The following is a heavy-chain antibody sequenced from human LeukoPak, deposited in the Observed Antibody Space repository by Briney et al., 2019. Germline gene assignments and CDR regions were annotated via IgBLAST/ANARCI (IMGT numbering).Heavy chain of an antibody. V-gene: IGHV3-11*04. CDR1: GFTFSDYY. CDR2: ISSSGSTI. Sequence: GGSLRLSCAASGFTFSDYYMSWIRQAPGKGLEWVSYISSSGSTIYYADSVKGRFTISRDNAKNSPYLQMNSLRAEDTAAYYCARDGNYYGSGSDVKYYFDYWGQGTLVTVSS. J-gene: IGHJ4*02. CDR3: ARDGNYYGSGSDVKYYFDY. D-gene: IGHD3-10*01.